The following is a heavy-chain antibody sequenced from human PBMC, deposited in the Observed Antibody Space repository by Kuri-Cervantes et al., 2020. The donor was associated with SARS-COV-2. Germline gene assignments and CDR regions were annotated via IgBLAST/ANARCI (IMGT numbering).Heavy chain of an antibody. CDR2: IFYSGST. CDR1: GGSISSSSYY. Sequence: SETLSLTCTVSGGSISSSSYYWGWIRQPPGKGLVWIGSIFYSGSTYYNPSLKSRVTISVDTSKNQFSLKLSSVTAADTAVYYCARSVTKDFWSGVDIWGQGTMVTVSS. V-gene: IGHV4-39*01. CDR3: ARSVTKDFWSGVDI. J-gene: IGHJ3*02. D-gene: IGHD3-3*01.